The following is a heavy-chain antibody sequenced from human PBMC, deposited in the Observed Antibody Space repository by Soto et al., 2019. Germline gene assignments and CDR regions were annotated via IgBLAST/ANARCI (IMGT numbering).Heavy chain of an antibody. CDR3: SISNSYGRGDF. CDR2: IIPVFGTT. Sequence: QVQLVQSGAEVKKPGSSVRVSCKASGGTLNSYTISWVRQAPGQGLEWMGGIIPVFGTTDYAQKFQGRVRITAAQSTGTADLDLFSLRSEDTAIYYCSISNSYGRGDFWGQGTLVTVSA. V-gene: IGHV1-69*01. D-gene: IGHD3-16*01. J-gene: IGHJ4*02. CDR1: GGTLNSYT.